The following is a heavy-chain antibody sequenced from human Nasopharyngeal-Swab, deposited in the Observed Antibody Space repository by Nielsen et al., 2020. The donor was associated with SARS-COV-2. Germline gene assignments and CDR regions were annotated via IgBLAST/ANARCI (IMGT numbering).Heavy chain of an antibody. CDR2: ISNSSSTI. Sequence: GESLKISCAASGFTFSSYSMNWVRQAPGKGLEWVSYISNSSSTIYYADSVKGRFTISRDNAKNSLYLQMNSLRAEDTAVYYCARDWGSRITIFGVVIRHPMDVWGKGTTVTVSS. CDR1: GFTFSSYS. V-gene: IGHV3-48*01. J-gene: IGHJ6*03. CDR3: ARDWGSRITIFGVVIRHPMDV. D-gene: IGHD3-3*01.